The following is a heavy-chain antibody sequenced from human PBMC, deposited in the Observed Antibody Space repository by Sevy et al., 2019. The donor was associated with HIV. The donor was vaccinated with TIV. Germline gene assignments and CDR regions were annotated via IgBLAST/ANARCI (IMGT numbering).Heavy chain of an antibody. Sequence: ASVKVSCKASGYTFTGYYMHWVRQAPGQGLEWMGWINPNSGGTNYAQKFQGWVTMTRDTSISTAYMELSRLRSDDTAVYYCAREGGGVRGSGGMDVWGQGTTVTVSS. CDR1: GYTFTGYY. V-gene: IGHV1-2*04. CDR2: INPNSGGT. J-gene: IGHJ6*02. D-gene: IGHD3-10*01. CDR3: AREGGGVRGSGGMDV.